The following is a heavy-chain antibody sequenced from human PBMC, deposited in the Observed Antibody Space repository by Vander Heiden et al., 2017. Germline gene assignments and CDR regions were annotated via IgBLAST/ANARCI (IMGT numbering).Heavy chain of an antibody. CDR1: GFTFSSYA. D-gene: IGHD4-17*01. J-gene: IGHJ4*02. Sequence: EVQLLASGGGLVKPGGSLRLSCAASGFTFSSYAMTWVRQAPGKGLEWVSTISAGGTYYADSVKGRFTISRDNSKNTVSLQVNGLRAEDTAIYYCAKGLTTLDYWGQGALVTVSS. V-gene: IGHV3-23*01. CDR2: ISAGGT. CDR3: AKGLTTLDY.